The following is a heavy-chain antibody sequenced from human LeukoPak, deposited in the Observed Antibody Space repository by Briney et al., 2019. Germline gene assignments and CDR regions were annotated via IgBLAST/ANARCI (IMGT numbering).Heavy chain of an antibody. CDR2: IYYSESI. D-gene: IGHD3-10*01. J-gene: IGHJ2*01. V-gene: IGHV4-39*01. CDR3: ARHSRVSYYYGSGSVYFDL. CDR1: GGSTSTSSHY. Sequence: KTSETLSPICAVSGGSTSTSSHYWGWIRQPPGKGLEWIGSIYYSESIYYNPSLKSRVTISVDTSKNQFSLKLTSVTAADTAVYYCARHSRVSYYYGSGSVYFDLWGRGTLVTVSS.